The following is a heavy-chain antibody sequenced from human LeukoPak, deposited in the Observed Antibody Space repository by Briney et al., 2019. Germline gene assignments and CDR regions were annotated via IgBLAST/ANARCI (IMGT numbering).Heavy chain of an antibody. J-gene: IGHJ6*03. CDR1: GGTFNSYA. D-gene: IGHD5-24*01. CDR2: IMPLFGTA. CDR3: ASGSLGDGYGVGDYYQYMDV. Sequence: SVKVSCKASGGTFNSYAISWVRQAPGQGLEWMGGIMPLFGTANYAQEFQGRVTFTTDESASTAYMEVGSLRSEDTAVYYCASGSLGDGYGVGDYYQYMDVWGKGTTVTVSS. V-gene: IGHV1-69*05.